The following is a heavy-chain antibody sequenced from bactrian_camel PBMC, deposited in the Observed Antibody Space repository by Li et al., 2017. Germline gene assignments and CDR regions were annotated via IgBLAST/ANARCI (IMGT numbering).Heavy chain of an antibody. D-gene: IGHD1*01. J-gene: IGHJ4*01. Sequence: VQLVESGGGLVQPGESLRLSCVASGITFSRHDMSWVRQAPGKEVEWVAGITSLPSLFRAASYADSVKGRFTISRDGAENTVSLQMNSLKPEDTAMYYCAADRMACLRSSVQIEAYNYWGQGTQVTVS. CDR1: GITFSRHD. V-gene: IGHV3S40*01. CDR3: AADRMACLRSSVQIEAYNY. CDR2: ITSLPSLFRAA.